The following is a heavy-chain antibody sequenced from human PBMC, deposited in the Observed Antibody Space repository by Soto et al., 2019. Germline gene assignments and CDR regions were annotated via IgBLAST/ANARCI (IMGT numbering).Heavy chain of an antibody. D-gene: IGHD1-26*01. V-gene: IGHV4-59*01. CDR3: ARETFGGATISYYYYYMDV. J-gene: IGHJ6*03. CDR1: GGSISSYY. Sequence: ETLSLTCTVSGGSISSYYWSWIRQPPGKGLEWIGYIYYSGSTNYNPSLKSRVTISVDTSKNQFSLKLSSVTAVDTAVYYCARETFGGATISYYYYYMDVWGKRTTVTVSS. CDR2: IYYSGST.